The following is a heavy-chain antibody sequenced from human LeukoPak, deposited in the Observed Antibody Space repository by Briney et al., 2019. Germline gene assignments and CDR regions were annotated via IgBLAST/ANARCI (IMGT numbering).Heavy chain of an antibody. Sequence: GESLKISCKGPGYSFTSYWIGWVRQMPGKGLEWMGIIYPGDSDTRYSPSFQGQVTISADKSISTAYLQWSSLKASDTAMYYCARRTSRRDGYNYFDYWGQGTLVTVSS. J-gene: IGHJ4*02. CDR1: GYSFTSYW. CDR2: IYPGDSDT. CDR3: ARRTSRRDGYNYFDY. V-gene: IGHV5-51*01. D-gene: IGHD5-24*01.